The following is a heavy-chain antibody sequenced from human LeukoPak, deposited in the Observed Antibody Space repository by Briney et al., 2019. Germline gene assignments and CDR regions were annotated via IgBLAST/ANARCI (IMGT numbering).Heavy chain of an antibody. CDR2: IYYSGST. J-gene: IGHJ4*02. V-gene: IGHV4-39*01. CDR3: VQGPSIAAAGTTWFDD. CDR1: GGSISSSSYS. Sequence: SETLSLTCTVSGGSISSSSYSWGWIRQPPGKGLEWIGSIYYSGSTYYNPSLKSRVTISVDTSKNQFSLKLSSVTAADTAVYYCVQGPSIAAAGTTWFDDWGQGTLVTVSS. D-gene: IGHD6-13*01.